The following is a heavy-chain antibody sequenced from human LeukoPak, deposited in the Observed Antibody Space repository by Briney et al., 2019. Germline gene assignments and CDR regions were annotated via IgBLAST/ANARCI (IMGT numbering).Heavy chain of an antibody. CDR1: GFTFSSYW. V-gene: IGHV3-7*01. D-gene: IGHD3-3*01. CDR3: ARGSTAFLEWLLLDAFDI. CDR2: IKQDGSEK. Sequence: GGSLRLSCAASGFTFSSYWMSWVRQAPGKGLEWVANIKQDGSEKYYVDSVKGRFTISRDNAKNSLYLQMNSLRAEDTAVYYCARGSTAFLEWLLLDAFDIWGQGTMVTVSS. J-gene: IGHJ3*02.